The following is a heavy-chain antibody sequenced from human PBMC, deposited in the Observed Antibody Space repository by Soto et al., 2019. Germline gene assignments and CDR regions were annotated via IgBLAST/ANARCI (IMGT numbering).Heavy chain of an antibody. D-gene: IGHD3-10*01. CDR2: ISYDGTNK. CDR3: ARDGGVGELLQTRIFYYYGMDV. CDR1: GFIFSDYG. V-gene: IGHV3-30*03. Sequence: GSLRLSCAASGFIFSDYGMHWVRQAPGKGLEWVAVISYDGTNKYYADSVKGRFTISRDNSKKMLYLQMSSLRPEDTAVFYCARDGGVGELLQTRIFYYYGMDVWGQGTTVTVSS. J-gene: IGHJ6*02.